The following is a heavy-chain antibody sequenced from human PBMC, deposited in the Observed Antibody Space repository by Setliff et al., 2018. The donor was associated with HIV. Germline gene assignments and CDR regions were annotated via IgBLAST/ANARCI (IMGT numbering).Heavy chain of an antibody. CDR3: VRHGNQWLVTVDY. J-gene: IGHJ4*02. Sequence: SETLSLTCAVYGGSFSGYYWTWIRQPPGKGLEWIGETNHSGSTNYNPSLKSRVTISVDMSKNQFSLKLSSVTAADTAIYYCVRHGNQWLVTVDYWGQGTLVTVSS. V-gene: IGHV4-34*01. CDR2: TNHSGST. CDR1: GGSFSGYY. D-gene: IGHD6-19*01.